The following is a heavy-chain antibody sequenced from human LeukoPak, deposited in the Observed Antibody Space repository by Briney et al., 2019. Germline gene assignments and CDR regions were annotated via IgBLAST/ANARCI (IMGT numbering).Heavy chain of an antibody. CDR1: GGSISSGSYY. CDR2: IYTSGST. CDR3: ARDLGIAVAGSFDY. J-gene: IGHJ4*02. D-gene: IGHD6-19*01. Sequence: SETLSLTCTVSGGSISSGSYYWSWIRQPAGKGLEWIGRIYTSGSTNYNPSLKSRVTISVDTSKNQFSLKLSSVTAADTAVYYCARDLGIAVAGSFDYWGQGKMVTVSS. V-gene: IGHV4-61*02.